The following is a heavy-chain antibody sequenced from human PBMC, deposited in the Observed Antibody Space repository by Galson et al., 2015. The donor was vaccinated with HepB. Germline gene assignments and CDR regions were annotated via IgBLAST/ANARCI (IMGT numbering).Heavy chain of an antibody. D-gene: IGHD3-9*01. J-gene: IGHJ5*02. Sequence: SLRLSCAASGFTFSSYSMNWVRQAPGKGLEWVSSISSSSSYIYYADSVKGRFTISRDNAKNSLYLQMNSLRAEDTAVYYCARAHQVDRTIFWSRDNWFDPWGQGTLVTVSS. CDR2: ISSSSSYI. V-gene: IGHV3-21*01. CDR1: GFTFSSYS. CDR3: ARAHQVDRTIFWSRDNWFDP.